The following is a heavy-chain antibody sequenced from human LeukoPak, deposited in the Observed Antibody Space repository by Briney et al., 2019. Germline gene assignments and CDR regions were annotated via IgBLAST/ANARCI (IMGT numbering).Heavy chain of an antibody. J-gene: IGHJ4*02. CDR1: GDSGSSNSDA. Sequence: SQTLSLTCAISGDSGSSNSDAWNWIRQSPSRGVEWLGRTYYRSKWYNDYAVSVKSRITINPDTSKNQFSLQLNSVTPEDTAVYYCAREGYYFDYWGQGTLVTVSS. CDR3: AREGYYFDY. CDR2: TYYRSKWYN. V-gene: IGHV6-1*01.